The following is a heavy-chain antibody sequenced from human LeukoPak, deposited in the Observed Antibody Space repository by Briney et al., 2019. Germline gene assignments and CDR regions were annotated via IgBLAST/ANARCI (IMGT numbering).Heavy chain of an antibody. D-gene: IGHD3-9*01. Sequence: PGGSLRLSCAASGFTFDDYAMHWVRQAPGKGLEWVSLISGDGGSTYYADSVKGRFTISRDDSKNSLYLQMSSLRTEDTALYYCAKGDYDILTGYSRAPPLYWGQGTLVTVSS. V-gene: IGHV3-43*02. CDR1: GFTFDDYA. CDR2: ISGDGGST. CDR3: AKGDYDILTGYSRAPPLY. J-gene: IGHJ4*02.